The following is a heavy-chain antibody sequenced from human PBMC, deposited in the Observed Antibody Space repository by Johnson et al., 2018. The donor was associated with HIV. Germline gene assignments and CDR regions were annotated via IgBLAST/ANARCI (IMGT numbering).Heavy chain of an antibody. CDR2: IYSGGST. V-gene: IGHV3-66*01. Sequence: VQLVESGGGLVQPGGSLRLSCAASGFTVSSNYMSWVRQAPGKGLEWVSIIYSGGSTYYADSVKGRFTISRDNAKNSLYLQMNSLRAEDTAVYYCARGGTAYWDRVSAFDIWGQGTMVTVSS. CDR1: GFTVSSNY. J-gene: IGHJ3*02. D-gene: IGHD2-8*02. CDR3: ARGGTAYWDRVSAFDI.